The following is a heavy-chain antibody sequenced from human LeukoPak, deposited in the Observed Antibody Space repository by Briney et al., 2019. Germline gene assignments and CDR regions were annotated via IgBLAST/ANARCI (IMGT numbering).Heavy chain of an antibody. V-gene: IGHV1-46*01. CDR3: ARDRNTDFWSGYYTNYFDS. CDR2: INPSGGST. CDR1: GYTFTSYY. Sequence: ASVKVSCKASGYTFTSYYMHWVRQAPGQGLEWMGIINPSGGSTSYAQKFQGRVTMTRDMSTSTVYMELSSLRSEDTAVYYCARDRNTDFWSGYYTNYFDSWGQGTLVTVSS. D-gene: IGHD3-3*01. J-gene: IGHJ4*02.